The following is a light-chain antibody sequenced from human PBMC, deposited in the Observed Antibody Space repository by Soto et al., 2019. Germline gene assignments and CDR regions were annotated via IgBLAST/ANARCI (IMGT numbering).Light chain of an antibody. CDR2: KAS. CDR3: QQYNSYSS. CDR1: QNITRW. J-gene: IGKJ3*01. V-gene: IGKV1-5*03. Sequence: DIQMTQSPSTLSASVGDRVTITCRASQNITRWLAWYQQKPGKAPKLLIYKASNLGGGVPSRFSGDGAGTEFTLTISSLQPEDSATYSCQQYNSYSSFGPGTKVDIK.